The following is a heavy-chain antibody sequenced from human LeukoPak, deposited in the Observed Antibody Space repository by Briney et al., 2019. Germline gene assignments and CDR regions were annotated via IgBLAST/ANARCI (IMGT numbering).Heavy chain of an antibody. V-gene: IGHV1-18*01. Sequence: ASVKVSCKASGYTFTSYGISWVRQAPGQGLEWMGWISAYNGNTNYAQKLQGRVTTTTDTSTSTAYMELRSLRSDDTAVYYCARSATLPAASEVYYYYGMDVWGQGTTVTVSS. CDR2: ISAYNGNT. CDR1: GYTFTSYG. J-gene: IGHJ6*02. D-gene: IGHD2-2*01. CDR3: ARSATLPAASEVYYYYGMDV.